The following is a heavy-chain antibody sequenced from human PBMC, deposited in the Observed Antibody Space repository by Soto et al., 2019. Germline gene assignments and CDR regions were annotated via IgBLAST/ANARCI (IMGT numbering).Heavy chain of an antibody. CDR1: GGTFNNYA. CDR2: TSPMFGAA. CDR3: AREVQDNTPAFVY. V-gene: IGHV1-69*19. Sequence: QVPLVQSGAEMKKPGSSVKVSCQYSGGTFNNYAMNWVRQAPGQGPEWMGDTSPMFGAANYATTFQGRVTITAAEFTGTSYMHLSRLTSDDTALSFCAREVQDNTPAFVYWGQEPLVTVSS. J-gene: IGHJ4*02. D-gene: IGHD2-15*01.